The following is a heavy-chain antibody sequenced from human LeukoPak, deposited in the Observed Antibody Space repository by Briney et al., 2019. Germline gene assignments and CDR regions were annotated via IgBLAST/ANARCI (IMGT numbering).Heavy chain of an antibody. CDR1: GFTFSDYY. CDR3: ARDLTVTSTCWFDL. V-gene: IGHV3-21*01. J-gene: IGHJ5*02. Sequence: KPGGSLRLSCAASGFTFSDYYLNWVRQAPGKGLEWVSSITGSSTYIYYADSVKGRFTISRDNAKNSLYLQMNNLGAEDTAVYYCARDLTVTSTCWFDLWGQGTLVTVSS. CDR2: ITGSSTYI. D-gene: IGHD4-11*01.